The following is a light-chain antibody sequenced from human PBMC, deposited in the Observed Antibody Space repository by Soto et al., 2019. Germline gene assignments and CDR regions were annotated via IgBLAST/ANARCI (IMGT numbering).Light chain of an antibody. CDR1: QSVLYSSNNKNY. V-gene: IGKV4-1*01. CDR3: QQYYSTLSWT. J-gene: IGKJ1*01. Sequence: DIVMTQSPDSLAVSLGERATINCKSSQSVLYSSNNKNYLAWYQQKPGQPPKLLIYWASTRESGVPDRFSGSGSWTDFTPTISSLQAEDVAVYYCQQYYSTLSWTFGQGTKVEIK. CDR2: WAS.